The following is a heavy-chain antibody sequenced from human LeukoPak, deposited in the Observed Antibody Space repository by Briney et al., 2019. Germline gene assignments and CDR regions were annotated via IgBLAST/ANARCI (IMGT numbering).Heavy chain of an antibody. Sequence: GGSLRLSCAASGFTFSSYSMNWVRQAPGKGLEWVSSISSSSSYIYYADSVKGRFTISRDNAKNSLYLQTNSLRAEDTAVYYCARDFDIGGYYPYDAFDIWGQGTMVTVSS. D-gene: IGHD3-22*01. CDR1: GFTFSSYS. CDR3: ARDFDIGGYYPYDAFDI. V-gene: IGHV3-21*01. J-gene: IGHJ3*02. CDR2: ISSSSSYI.